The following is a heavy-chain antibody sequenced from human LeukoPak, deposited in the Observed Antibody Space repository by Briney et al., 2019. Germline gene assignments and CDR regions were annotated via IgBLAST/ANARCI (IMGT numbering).Heavy chain of an antibody. CDR2: IYWDDDK. J-gene: IGHJ4*02. Sequence: TLSLTCTVSGGSISSYYWSWIRQPPGKALEWLALIYWDDDKRYSPSLKSRLTITKDTSKNQVVLTMTNMDPVDTATYYCAHRRGSSTWERYFDYWGQGTLVTVSA. CDR3: AHRRGSSTWERYFDY. CDR1: GGSISSYYW. V-gene: IGHV2-5*08. D-gene: IGHD6-13*01.